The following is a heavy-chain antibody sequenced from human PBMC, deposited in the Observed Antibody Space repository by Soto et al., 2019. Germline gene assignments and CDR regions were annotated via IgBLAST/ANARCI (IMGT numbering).Heavy chain of an antibody. CDR2: IIPIFGTA. J-gene: IGHJ6*02. CDR3: ARDTAARGYYYYGMDV. Sequence: QVQLVQSGAEVKKPGSSVKVSCKASGGTFSSYAISWVRQAPGQGLEWMGGIIPIFGTATYAQKFQGRVTITADKSTSTAYMELSSLRSEDTAVYYCARDTAARGYYYYGMDVWGQGTTVTVSS. V-gene: IGHV1-69*06. D-gene: IGHD6-6*01. CDR1: GGTFSSYA.